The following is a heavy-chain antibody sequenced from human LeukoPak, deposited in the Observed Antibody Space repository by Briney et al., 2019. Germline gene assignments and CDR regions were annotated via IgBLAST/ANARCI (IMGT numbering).Heavy chain of an antibody. CDR1: GFTFSSYS. V-gene: IGHV3-48*01. D-gene: IGHD3-22*01. J-gene: IGHJ3*02. Sequence: SGGSLRLSCAASGFTFSSYSMNWVRQAPGKGLEWVSYISSSSTIYYADSVKGRFTISRDNAKNSLYLQMNSLRAEDTAVYYCASVEDHYDTSGIPHDAFDIWGQGTMVTVSS. CDR3: ASVEDHYDTSGIPHDAFDI. CDR2: ISSSSTI.